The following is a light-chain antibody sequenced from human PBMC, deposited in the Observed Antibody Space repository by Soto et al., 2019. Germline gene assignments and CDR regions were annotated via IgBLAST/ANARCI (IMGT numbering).Light chain of an antibody. V-gene: IGKV1-5*03. J-gene: IGKJ1*01. CDR3: QHYNSYPWK. CDR2: KAS. Sequence: DIQMTQSPSTLSASVGDRVTITCRASHSISTWLAWYQQKAGTAPKLLIYKASSLESGVPSRFSGSGSGTEFTLTISSLQPDDFATYYCQHYNSYPWKSGQGTKV. CDR1: HSISTW.